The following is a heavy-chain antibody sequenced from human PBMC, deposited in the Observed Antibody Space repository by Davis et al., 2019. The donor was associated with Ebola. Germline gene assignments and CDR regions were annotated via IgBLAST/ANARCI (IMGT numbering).Heavy chain of an antibody. CDR2: MNPNSGNT. Sequence: ASVKVSCKASGYTFTSYAMNWVRQATGQGLEWMGWMNPNSGNTGYAQKFQGRVTMTRNTSISTAYMELSSLRSEDTAVYYCAREVIVVVTATQDGYYYYGMDVWGQGTTVTVSS. J-gene: IGHJ6*02. V-gene: IGHV1-8*02. CDR1: GYTFTSYA. CDR3: AREVIVVVTATQDGYYYYGMDV. D-gene: IGHD2-21*02.